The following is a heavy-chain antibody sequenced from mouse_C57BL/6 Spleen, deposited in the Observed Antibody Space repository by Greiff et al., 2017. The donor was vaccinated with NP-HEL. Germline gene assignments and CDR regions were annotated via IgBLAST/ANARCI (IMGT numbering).Heavy chain of an antibody. J-gene: IGHJ3*01. V-gene: IGHV1-15*01. CDR2: IDPETGGT. Sequence: QVHVKQSGAELVRPGASVTLSCKASGYTFTDYEMHWVKQTPVHGLEWIGAIDPETGGTAYNQKFKGKAILTADKSSSTAYMELRSLTSEDSAVYYCTSGTGTPFAYWGQGTLVTVSA. D-gene: IGHD4-1*01. CDR1: GYTFTDYE. CDR3: TSGTGTPFAY.